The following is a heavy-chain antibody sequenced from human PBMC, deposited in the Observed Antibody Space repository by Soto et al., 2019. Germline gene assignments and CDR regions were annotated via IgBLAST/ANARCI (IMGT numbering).Heavy chain of an antibody. CDR2: IYYSGST. CDR3: ARPGGSGWFYFDS. V-gene: IGHV4-39*02. D-gene: IGHD6-13*01. CDR1: GESLSGKIYS. J-gene: IGHJ4*02. Sequence: PSETLSLTCIVSGESLSGKIYSWAWFCQTPGKGLEWIGSIYYSGSTYYNPSLKSRVTISVDTSKNHFSLKLTSVTAADTAVYYCARPGGSGWFYFDSWGQGSQVTVS.